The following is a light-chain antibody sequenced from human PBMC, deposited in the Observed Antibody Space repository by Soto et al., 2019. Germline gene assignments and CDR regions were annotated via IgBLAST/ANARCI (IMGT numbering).Light chain of an antibody. CDR2: DDN. CDR1: NIGSKS. CDR3: QVWETRTDHCAV. J-gene: IGLJ3*02. Sequence: SYELTQPPSVSVAPGQTATIACGGANIGSKSVHWYQQKPGQAPVLVVFDDNDRPSGIPERFSGSNSGNTATLTIKRVEAGDEADYFCQVWETRTDHCAVFGGGTKLTVL. V-gene: IGLV3-21*02.